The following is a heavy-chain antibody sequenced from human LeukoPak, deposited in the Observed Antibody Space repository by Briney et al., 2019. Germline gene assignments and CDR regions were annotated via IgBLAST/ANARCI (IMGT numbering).Heavy chain of an antibody. D-gene: IGHD3-22*01. CDR1: GFTFSSYG. J-gene: IGHJ4*02. V-gene: IGHV3-30*18. CDR2: ISYDGSNK. CDR3: AKAGYYYDSSGYYDY. Sequence: GGSLRLSCAASGFTFSSYGMHWGRQAPGKGLEWVAVISYDGSNKYYADSVKGRFTISRDNSKNTLYLQMNSLRAEDTAVYYCAKAGYYYDSSGYYDYWGQGTLVTVSS.